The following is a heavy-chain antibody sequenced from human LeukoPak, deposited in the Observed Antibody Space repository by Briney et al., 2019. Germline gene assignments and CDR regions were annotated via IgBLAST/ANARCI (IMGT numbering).Heavy chain of an antibody. J-gene: IGHJ4*02. D-gene: IGHD5-18*01. V-gene: IGHV3-23*01. CDR2: ISGSGGRT. CDR3: AKDHTAMVTRLGY. CDR1: GFTFSSYG. Sequence: GGTLRLSCAASGFTFSSYGMSWVRQAPGKGLEWVSAISGSGGRTYYADSVKGRFTISRDNSKNTLYLQMNSLRAEDTAVYYCAKDHTAMVTRLGYWGQGTLVTVSS.